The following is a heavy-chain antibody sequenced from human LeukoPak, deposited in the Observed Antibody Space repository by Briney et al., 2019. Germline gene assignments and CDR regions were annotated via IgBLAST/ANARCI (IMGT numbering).Heavy chain of an antibody. J-gene: IGHJ4*02. V-gene: IGHV4-59*12. CDR1: GDSISSYY. Sequence: SETLSLTYTVSGDSISSYYWSWIRQSPGKGLEWIAYIYYSGSTNYNPSLKSRVTISVDTSKNQFSLKLSSVTAADTAVYYCARVRVGVLLWFGELDYWGQGTLVTVSS. D-gene: IGHD3-10*01. CDR3: ARVRVGVLLWFGELDY. CDR2: IYYSGST.